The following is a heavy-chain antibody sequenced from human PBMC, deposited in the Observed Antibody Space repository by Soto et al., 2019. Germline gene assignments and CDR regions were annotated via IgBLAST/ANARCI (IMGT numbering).Heavy chain of an antibody. J-gene: IGHJ4*02. CDR1: GCTFRSYG. D-gene: IGHD2-2*01. CDR3: ARDRGVVTSGSAYYFDY. Sequence: ASVKVSCKATGCTFRSYGVTWVRQAPGQGLEWMGWISGYNGNTEYAQKLQGRVTMTTDTSTSTVYMELRSLGSADTAVYYCARDRGVVTSGSAYYFDYWGQGTLVTVSS. V-gene: IGHV1-18*01. CDR2: ISGYNGNT.